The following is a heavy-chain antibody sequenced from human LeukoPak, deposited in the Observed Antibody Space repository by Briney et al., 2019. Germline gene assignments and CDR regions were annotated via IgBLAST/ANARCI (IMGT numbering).Heavy chain of an antibody. CDR3: AGRFYSSGWYLDY. J-gene: IGHJ4*02. D-gene: IGHD6-19*01. CDR2: IYHGGNT. V-gene: IGHV4-4*02. Sequence: PSGTLSLTCTVSGGSISNNNWWSWVRPPPGKGLEWIGEIYHGGNTYYNPSLKSRVTISVDKSKNQFSLKLSSVTAADTAVYYCAGRFYSSGWYLDYWGQGTLVTVSS. CDR1: GGSISNNNW.